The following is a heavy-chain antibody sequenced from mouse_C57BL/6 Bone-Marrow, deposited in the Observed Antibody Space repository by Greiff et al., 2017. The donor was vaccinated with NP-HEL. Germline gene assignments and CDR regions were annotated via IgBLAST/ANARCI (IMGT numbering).Heavy chain of an antibody. CDR2: FYPGSGSI. V-gene: IGHV1-62-2*01. D-gene: IGHD1-1*01. CDR3: ARHARIPLLTTVVAYYFDY. J-gene: IGHJ2*01. Sequence: QVQLQQSGAELVKPGASVKLSCKASGYTFTEYTIHWVKQRSGQGLEWIGWFYPGSGSIKYNEKFKDKATLTADKSSSTVYMELSSLTSDDSAVYFCARHARIPLLTTVVAYYFDYWGQGTTLTVSS. CDR1: GYTFTEYT.